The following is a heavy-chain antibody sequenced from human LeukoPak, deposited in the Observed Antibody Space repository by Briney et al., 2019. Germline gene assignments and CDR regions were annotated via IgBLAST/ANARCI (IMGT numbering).Heavy chain of an antibody. CDR3: ARAYSGSYLSSALYYYYYCMDV. J-gene: IGHJ6*03. D-gene: IGHD1-26*01. Sequence: GGSLRLSCAASGFTFDDYGMSWVRHAPGKGLEWVSGINWNGGSTGYADSVKGRFTISRDNAKNSLYLQMNSLRAEDTALYYCARAYSGSYLSSALYYYYYCMDVWGKGTTATISS. V-gene: IGHV3-20*04. CDR1: GFTFDDYG. CDR2: INWNGGST.